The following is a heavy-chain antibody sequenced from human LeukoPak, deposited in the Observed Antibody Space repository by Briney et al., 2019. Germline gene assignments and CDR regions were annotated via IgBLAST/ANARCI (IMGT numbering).Heavy chain of an antibody. Sequence: GGSLRLSCAASGFTFSSFWMSWVRQAPGKGLEWVANIKQDGSETYYVDSVKGRFTISRVKAKNSLYLQMNSLRAEDTAWYYCAKKTYYYDTSNLGWFDPWGQGTLVTVSS. V-gene: IGHV3-7*05. CDR1: GFTFSSFW. J-gene: IGHJ5*02. CDR3: AKKTYYYDTSNLGWFDP. CDR2: IKQDGSET. D-gene: IGHD3-22*01.